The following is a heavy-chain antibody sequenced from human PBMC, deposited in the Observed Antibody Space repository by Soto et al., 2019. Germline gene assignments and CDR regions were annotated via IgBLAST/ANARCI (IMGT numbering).Heavy chain of an antibody. Sequence: GGSRRLTCGGSAVSFNSPPVHSVSKASGKGPEWVGRIRSKDKSYATAYAVSVEGRFSISSDDSKNTAYLQMNSLKTEDTAVYYCVYFGESRASWGQGTLVTRSS. CDR3: VYFGESRAS. J-gene: IGHJ5*02. V-gene: IGHV3-73*01. D-gene: IGHD3-10*01. CDR1: AVSFNSPP. CDR2: IRSKDKSYAT.